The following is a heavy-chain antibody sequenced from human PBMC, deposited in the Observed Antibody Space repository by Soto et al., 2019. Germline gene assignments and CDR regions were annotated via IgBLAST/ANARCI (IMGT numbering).Heavy chain of an antibody. CDR3: ASRYSSSSYYYYGMDV. J-gene: IGHJ6*02. Sequence: ASVKVSCKASGYTFTSYDINWVRQATGQGLEWMGWMNPNSGNTGYAQEFQGRVTMTRNTSISTAYMELSSLRSEDTAVYYCASRYSSSSYYYYGMDVWGQGTTVTVSS. V-gene: IGHV1-8*01. D-gene: IGHD6-6*01. CDR2: MNPNSGNT. CDR1: GYTFTSYD.